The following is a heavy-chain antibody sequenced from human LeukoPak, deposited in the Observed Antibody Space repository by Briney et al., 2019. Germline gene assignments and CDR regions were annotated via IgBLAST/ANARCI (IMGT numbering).Heavy chain of an antibody. CDR1: GFTFSSYW. D-gene: IGHD2-2*01. Sequence: GGSLRLSCAASGFTFSSYWMHWVRQAPGKGLVWVSRINSDGSSTSYADSVKGRFTISRDNSKNTLYLQMNSLRAEDTAVYYCAKTVFVVVGAAFDIWGQGTMVTVSS. CDR2: INSDGSST. V-gene: IGHV3-74*01. J-gene: IGHJ3*02. CDR3: AKTVFVVVGAAFDI.